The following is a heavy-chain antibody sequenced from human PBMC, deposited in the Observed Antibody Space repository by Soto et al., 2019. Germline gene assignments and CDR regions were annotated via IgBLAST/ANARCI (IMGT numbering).Heavy chain of an antibody. CDR3: ARGRWLYYFNY. CDR2: INHSGST. J-gene: IGHJ4*02. CDR1: GGSFSGYY. Sequence: ETLSLTCAVYGGSFSGYYWCWIRQPPGKGLEWIGEINHSGSTNYNPSLKSRVTISVDTSKNQFSLKLSSVTAAVTAVYYCARGRWLYYFNYCGQGTLVTVSS. V-gene: IGHV4-34*01. D-gene: IGHD3-9*01.